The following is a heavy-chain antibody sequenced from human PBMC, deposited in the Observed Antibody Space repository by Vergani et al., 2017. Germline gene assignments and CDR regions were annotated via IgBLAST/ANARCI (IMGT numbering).Heavy chain of an antibody. J-gene: IGHJ5*02. V-gene: IGHV3-30*04. D-gene: IGHD3-10*01. CDR2: ISYDGSNK. CDR1: GFTFSSYA. Sequence: QVQLVESGGGVVQPGRSLRLSCAASGFTFSSYAMHWVRQAPGKGLEWVAVISYDGSNKYYADSVKGRVTISRDNSKNTLYLQMNSLRAEDTAVYYCARDLGGGLVTNWFDPWGQGTLVTVSS. CDR3: ARDLGGGLVTNWFDP.